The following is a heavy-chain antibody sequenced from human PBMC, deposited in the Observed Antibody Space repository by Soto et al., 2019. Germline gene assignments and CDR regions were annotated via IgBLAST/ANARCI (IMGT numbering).Heavy chain of an antibody. V-gene: IGHV3-30*18. D-gene: IGHD6-13*01. J-gene: IGHJ4*02. CDR3: AKDQQQLGGGFDY. CDR2: ISYDGSNK. CDR1: GFTFSSYG. Sequence: QVQLVGSGGGVVQPGRSLRLSCAASGFTFSSYGMHWVRQAPGKGLEWVAVISYDGSNKYYADSVKGRFTISRDNSKNTLYLQMNSLRAEDTAVYYCAKDQQQLGGGFDYWGQGTLVTVSS.